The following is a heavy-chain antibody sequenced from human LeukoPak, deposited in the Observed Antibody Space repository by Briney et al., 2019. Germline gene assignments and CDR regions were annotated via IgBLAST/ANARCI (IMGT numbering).Heavy chain of an antibody. V-gene: IGHV4-30-4*08. CDR3: AREVRTTNYGGHVDY. Sequence: SETLSLTCTVSGGSISSGDYYWSWIRQPPGMGLEWIGYIYYSGSTYYNPSPKSRVTISVDTSKNQFSLKLSSVTAADTAVYYCAREVRTTNYGGHVDYWGQGTLVTVSS. CDR2: IYYSGST. D-gene: IGHD4-23*01. CDR1: GGSISSGDYY. J-gene: IGHJ4*02.